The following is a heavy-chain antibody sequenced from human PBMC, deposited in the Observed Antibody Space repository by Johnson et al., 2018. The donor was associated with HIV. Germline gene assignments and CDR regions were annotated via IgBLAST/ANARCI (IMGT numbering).Heavy chain of an antibody. J-gene: IGHJ3*02. D-gene: IGHD3-3*01. CDR1: GFTFSSYD. V-gene: IGHV3-30*03. Sequence: VQLVESGGGVVQPGRSLRLSCAASGFTFSSYDIHWVRQAPGKGLEWVAGTSYDGSNKYYADSVKGRFTISRDNSKNTLYLQMNSLRAEDTAVYYCARNLQASFYDFWSDCNAFDIWGQGTMVTVSS. CDR2: TSYDGSNK. CDR3: ARNLQASFYDFWSDCNAFDI.